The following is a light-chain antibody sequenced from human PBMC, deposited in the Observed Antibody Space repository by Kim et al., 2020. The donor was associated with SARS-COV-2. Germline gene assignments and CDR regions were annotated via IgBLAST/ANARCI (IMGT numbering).Light chain of an antibody. V-gene: IGLV1-51*01. J-gene: IGLJ3*02. CDR3: GTWDSSLSGLV. CDR2: DNN. CDR1: SSNIGNNY. Sequence: GQKATISCSGSSSNIGNNYVSWYQQLPGTAPKLLIYDNNKRPSGIPDRFSGSKSGTSATLGITGLQTGDEADYYCGTWDSSLSGLVFGGGTKLTVL.